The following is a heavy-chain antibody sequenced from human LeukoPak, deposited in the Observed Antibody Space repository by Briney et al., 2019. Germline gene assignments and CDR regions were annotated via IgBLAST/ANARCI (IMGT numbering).Heavy chain of an antibody. CDR2: ISSSSSYI. D-gene: IGHD4-11*01. Sequence: GGSLRLSCAASGFTFSSYSMNWVRQAPGKGLEWVSSISSSSSYIYYADSVKGRFTISRDNAKNSLYLQMNSLRAEDTAVYYCARLSGTGMTTDAFDIWGQGTMVTVSS. V-gene: IGHV3-21*01. J-gene: IGHJ3*02. CDR3: ARLSGTGMTTDAFDI. CDR1: GFTFSSYS.